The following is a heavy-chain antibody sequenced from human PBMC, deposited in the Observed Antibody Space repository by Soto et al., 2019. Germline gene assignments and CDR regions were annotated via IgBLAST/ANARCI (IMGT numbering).Heavy chain of an antibody. CDR3: ARRGGKYGDYHWYFDL. J-gene: IGHJ2*01. CDR2: IHYSGST. V-gene: IGHV4-39*01. Sequence: QLQLQESGPGLVKPSETLSLTCTVSGGSISSSSYYWGWIRQPPGNGLEWIASIHYSGSTYYSPSLKSRVTISVDTSVNQFSLKLSSVTAADTAVYYCARRGGKYGDYHWYFDLWGRGTLVTVSS. CDR1: GGSISSSSYY. D-gene: IGHD4-17*01.